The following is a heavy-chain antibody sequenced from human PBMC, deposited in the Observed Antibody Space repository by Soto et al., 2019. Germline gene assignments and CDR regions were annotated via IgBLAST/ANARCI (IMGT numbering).Heavy chain of an antibody. CDR1: GFTFSGSA. CDR3: AKDYGDYPG. J-gene: IGHJ4*02. CDR2: IRSKANSYAT. D-gene: IGHD4-17*01. V-gene: IGHV3-73*01. Sequence: GGSLRLSCAASGFTFSGSAMHWVRQASGKGLEWVGRIRSKANSYATAYAASVKGRFTISRDDSKNTAYLQMNSLKTEDTAVYYCAKDYGDYPGWGQGTLVTVSS.